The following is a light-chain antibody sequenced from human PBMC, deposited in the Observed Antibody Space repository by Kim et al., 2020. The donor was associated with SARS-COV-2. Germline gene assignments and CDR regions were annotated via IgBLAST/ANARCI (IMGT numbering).Light chain of an antibody. CDR2: QIS. CDR1: ESLVHHDGNTY. J-gene: IGKJ2*01. V-gene: IGKV2-24*01. CDR3: MQATQFPHT. Sequence: EIVMTQTPLSSPVTLGHPASISCRSSESLVHHDGNTYLSWFQQRPGQPPRLLMYQISNRISGVPDRFSGTGAGTDFTLKITRVEAEDVGTYYCMQATQFPHTFGQVTKLEI.